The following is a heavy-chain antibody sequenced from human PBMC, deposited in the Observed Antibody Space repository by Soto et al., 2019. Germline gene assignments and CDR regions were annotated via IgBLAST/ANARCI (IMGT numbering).Heavy chain of an antibody. J-gene: IGHJ6*03. CDR1: GYSFASCW. Sequence: EVQLVQSGAEVKKTGESLQISCKGFGYSFASCWIGWVRQMPGKGLAWMGVIYPGDSDTRYSPSIQGQVTISADKCINTAYLQWSSLTASNAAMYYCASLPNYYYCYMDVWGKGTTVTVSS. CDR3: ASLPNYYYCYMDV. CDR2: IYPGDSDT. V-gene: IGHV5-51*03.